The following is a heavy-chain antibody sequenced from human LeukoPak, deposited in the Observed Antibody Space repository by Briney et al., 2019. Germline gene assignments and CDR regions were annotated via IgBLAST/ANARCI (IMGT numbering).Heavy chain of an antibody. CDR3: ARNLWFGESSDAFDM. Sequence: ASVKVSCKASGYTFTGYYMHWVRQAPGQGLEWMGWINPKSGGTNYAQKFQGRVTMTRDTSISTAYMDVSSLRSDDTAVYYCARNLWFGESSDAFDMWGQGTMVTVSS. CDR2: INPKSGGT. D-gene: IGHD3-10*01. V-gene: IGHV1-2*02. J-gene: IGHJ3*02. CDR1: GYTFTGYY.